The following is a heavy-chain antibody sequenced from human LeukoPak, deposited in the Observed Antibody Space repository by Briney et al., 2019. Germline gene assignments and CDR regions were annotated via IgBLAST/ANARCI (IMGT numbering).Heavy chain of an antibody. Sequence: PGGSLRLSCAASGFTFSSNLMHWVRQSQGTGLVWVSSIKGDGTVPNYADSVKGRFTISRDNAKNTLYLQMSSLTGEDTAVYHCVRQVATGDWGQGTLVTVSS. V-gene: IGHV3-74*01. CDR2: IKGDGTVP. J-gene: IGHJ4*02. CDR1: GFTFSSNL. CDR3: VRQVATGD. D-gene: IGHD1-14*01.